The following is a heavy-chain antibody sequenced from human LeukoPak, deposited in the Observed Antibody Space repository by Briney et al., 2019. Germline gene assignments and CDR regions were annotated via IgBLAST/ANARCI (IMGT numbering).Heavy chain of an antibody. Sequence: SETLSLTCTVSGGSISSYYWSWIRQPPGKGLEWIGYIYYSGSTNYNPSLKSRVTISVDTSKNQFSLKLSSVTAADTAVYYCARVPYSSSSRGGWFDPWGQGTLVTVSS. CDR1: GGSISSYY. V-gene: IGHV4-59*01. CDR3: ARVPYSSSSRGGWFDP. CDR2: IYYSGST. D-gene: IGHD6-6*01. J-gene: IGHJ5*02.